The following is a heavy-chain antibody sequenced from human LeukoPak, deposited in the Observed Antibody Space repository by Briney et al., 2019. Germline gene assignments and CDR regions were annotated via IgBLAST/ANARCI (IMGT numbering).Heavy chain of an antibody. CDR1: GFTFSSYW. Sequence: GGSLRLSCAASGFTFSSYWMSWGRQAPGKGLEWVANIKQDGSEKYYVDSVKGRFTISRDNAKNSLYLQMHSLRAEDTAVYYCARGVYTSSWADNWFDPWGQGTLVTVSS. V-gene: IGHV3-7*02. J-gene: IGHJ5*02. D-gene: IGHD6-6*01. CDR3: ARGVYTSSWADNWFDP. CDR2: IKQDGSEK.